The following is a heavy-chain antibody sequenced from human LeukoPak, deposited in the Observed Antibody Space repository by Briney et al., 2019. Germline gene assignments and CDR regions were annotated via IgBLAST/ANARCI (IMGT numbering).Heavy chain of an antibody. J-gene: IGHJ4*02. Sequence: PGGSLRLSCAASEFTVSSNYMSWVRQAPGKGLEWVSVIYSGGSTYYADSVKGRFTISRDNPKNTLYLQMNSLRAEDTAVYYCASPGVYYGSGSYYYWGQGTLVTVSS. D-gene: IGHD3-10*01. V-gene: IGHV3-53*01. CDR3: ASPGVYYGSGSYYY. CDR1: EFTVSSNY. CDR2: IYSGGST.